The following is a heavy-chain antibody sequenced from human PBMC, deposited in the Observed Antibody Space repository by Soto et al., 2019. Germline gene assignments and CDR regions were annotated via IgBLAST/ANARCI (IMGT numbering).Heavy chain of an antibody. CDR2: INHSGST. J-gene: IGHJ6*03. V-gene: IGHV4-34*01. Sequence: PSETLSLTCAVYGGSFSGYYWSWIRQPPGKGLEWIGEINHSGSTNYNPSLKSRVTISVDTSKNQFSLKLSSVTAADTAVYYCAREYPRLAARLYYYYVDVWGKGTTVTVSS. D-gene: IGHD6-6*01. CDR1: GGSFSGYY. CDR3: AREYPRLAARLYYYYVDV.